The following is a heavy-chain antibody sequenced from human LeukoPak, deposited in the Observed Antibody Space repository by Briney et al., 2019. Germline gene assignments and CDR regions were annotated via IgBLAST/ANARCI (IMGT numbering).Heavy chain of an antibody. CDR3: ARENYFDY. J-gene: IGHJ4*02. V-gene: IGHV4-59*01. CDR1: GGSISSFY. CDR2: IYYSGST. Sequence: SETLSLTCTVSGGSISSFYWGWMRQPPGKRLEWIGYIYYSGSTNYNPSLKSRVTISVDTSKNQFSLKLSSVTAADTAVYYCARENYFDYWGQGTLVTVSS.